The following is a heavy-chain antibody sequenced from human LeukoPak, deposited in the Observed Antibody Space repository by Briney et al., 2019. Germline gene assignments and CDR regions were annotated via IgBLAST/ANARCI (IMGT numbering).Heavy chain of an antibody. CDR3: AKGLNLQSYFDY. V-gene: IGHV3-9*01. CDR1: GFTFDDYA. CDR2: ISWNSGSV. J-gene: IGHJ4*02. D-gene: IGHD4-11*01. Sequence: GGSLRLSCAASGFTFDDYAMHWVWQAPGKGLEWVSGISWNSGSVGYADSVKGRFSISRDNAKNSLYLQMNSLRAEDTALYYFAKGLNLQSYFDYWGQGTLVTVSS.